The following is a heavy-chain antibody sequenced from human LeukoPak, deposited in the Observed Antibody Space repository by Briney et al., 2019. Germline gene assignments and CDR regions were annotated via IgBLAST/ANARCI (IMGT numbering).Heavy chain of an antibody. CDR2: INHSGST. Sequence: SETLSLTCAVYGGSFSGYYWSWIRQPPGKGLEWIGEINHSGSTNYNPSPKSRVTISVDTSKNQFSLRLSSVTAADTAVYYCLRRGGGSSKVDFWGQGTLVTVSS. D-gene: IGHD2-2*01. CDR1: GGSFSGYY. V-gene: IGHV4-34*01. CDR3: LRRGGGSSKVDF. J-gene: IGHJ4*02.